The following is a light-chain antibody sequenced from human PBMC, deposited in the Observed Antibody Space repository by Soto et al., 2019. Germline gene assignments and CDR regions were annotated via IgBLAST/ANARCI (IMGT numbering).Light chain of an antibody. CDR2: GAS. V-gene: IGKV3-20*01. CDR1: QSIDSIS. Sequence: EIVLTQSPGTLSLFPGERATLSCRASQSIDSISLAWYQHKPGQAPRLLIYGASSRSTAIPDRFSGSGSGTDFTLTISRLEPEDFAVYYCQQYNDWPKTFGQGTKVDIK. CDR3: QQYNDWPKT. J-gene: IGKJ1*01.